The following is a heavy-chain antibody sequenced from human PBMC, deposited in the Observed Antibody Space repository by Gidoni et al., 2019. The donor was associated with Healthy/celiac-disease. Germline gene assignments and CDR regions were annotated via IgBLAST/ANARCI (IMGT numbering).Heavy chain of an antibody. Sequence: QVQLQQWGAGLLKPSETLSLTCAVYGGSFSGYYWSWIRQPPGKGLEWIGEINHSGSTNYNPSLKSRVTISVDTSKNQFSLKLSSVTAADTAVYYCARGPDYGDFAREYYFDYWGQGTLVTVSS. CDR1: GGSFSGYY. V-gene: IGHV4-34*01. CDR3: ARGPDYGDFAREYYFDY. CDR2: INHSGST. D-gene: IGHD4-17*01. J-gene: IGHJ4*02.